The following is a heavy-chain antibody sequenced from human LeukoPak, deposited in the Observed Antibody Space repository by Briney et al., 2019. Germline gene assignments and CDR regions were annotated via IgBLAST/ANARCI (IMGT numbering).Heavy chain of an antibody. V-gene: IGHV3-53*01. Sequence: GGSLRLSCAASGFTVSSNYMSWVRQAPGKGLEWVSVIYSGGSTYYADSVKGRFTISRDNAKNSLYLQMNSLGAEDTAVYYCAKWRWQQSEFDYWGQGTLVTVSA. D-gene: IGHD5-24*01. J-gene: IGHJ4*02. CDR1: GFTVSSNY. CDR3: AKWRWQQSEFDY. CDR2: IYSGGST.